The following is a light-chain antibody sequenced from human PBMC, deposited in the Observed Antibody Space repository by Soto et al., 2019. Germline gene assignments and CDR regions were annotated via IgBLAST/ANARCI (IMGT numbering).Light chain of an antibody. CDR2: WAS. J-gene: IGKJ4*01. CDR3: QQYYSTPFT. Sequence: DIVMTQSPDSLAVSLGERATINCKSSQSVLYNSDNKNYLAWYQQTPGQPPKLLIYWASTRESGVPDRFSGSGSGTDFTLTISSLQAEDVAVYYCQQYYSTPFTFGGGTKVEIK. V-gene: IGKV4-1*01. CDR1: QSVLYNSDNKNY.